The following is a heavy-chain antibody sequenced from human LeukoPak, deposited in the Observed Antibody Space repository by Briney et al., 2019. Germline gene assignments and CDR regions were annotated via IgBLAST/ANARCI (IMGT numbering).Heavy chain of an antibody. Sequence: PGGSLRLSCAASGFTFSSYAMSWVCQAPGKGLEWVSAISGSGGSTYYADSVKGRFTISRDNSKNTLYLQMNSLRAEDTAVYYCAKGAYYYDSSGYYYYFDYWGQGTLVTVSS. D-gene: IGHD3-22*01. CDR3: AKGAYYYDSSGYYYYFDY. CDR2: ISGSGGST. J-gene: IGHJ4*02. V-gene: IGHV3-23*01. CDR1: GFTFSSYA.